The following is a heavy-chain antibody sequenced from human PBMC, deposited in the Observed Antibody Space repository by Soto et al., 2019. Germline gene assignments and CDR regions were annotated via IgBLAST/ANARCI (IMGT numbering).Heavy chain of an antibody. CDR3: ARGPVVVVSAPYYFDY. CDR2: IYYSGST. Sequence: PSETLSLTCTVSGGSISSGDNYWSWIRQPPGKGLEWIGNIYYSGSTYYNPSLKSRVSISVDTSGDQFSLKLSSVTAADTAVYYCARGPVVVVSAPYYFDYWGQGTRVTVSS. J-gene: IGHJ4*02. D-gene: IGHD2-21*01. CDR1: GGSISSGDNY. V-gene: IGHV4-30-4*01.